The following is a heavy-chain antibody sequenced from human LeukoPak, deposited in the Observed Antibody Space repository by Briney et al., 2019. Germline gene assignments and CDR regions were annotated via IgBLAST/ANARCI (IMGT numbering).Heavy chain of an antibody. J-gene: IGHJ4*02. CDR2: IYHSGST. CDR3: AREDFWSGYYVFDY. D-gene: IGHD3-3*01. CDR1: GGSISSYY. V-gene: IGHV4-59*12. Sequence: PSETLSLTCTVSGGSISSYYWSWIRQPPGKGLEWIGYIYHSGSTNCNPSLKSRVTISVDTSKNQFSLKLSSVTAADTAMYYCAREDFWSGYYVFDYWGQGTLATVSS.